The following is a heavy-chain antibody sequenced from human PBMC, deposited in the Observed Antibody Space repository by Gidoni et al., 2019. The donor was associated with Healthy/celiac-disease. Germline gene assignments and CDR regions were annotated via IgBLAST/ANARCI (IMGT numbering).Heavy chain of an antibody. D-gene: IGHD6-13*01. Sequence: EVQLLESGGGLVQPGGSLRLSCAASGFTFSSYAMSWVRQAPGKGLEEVVAISGSGVSTYYADSVKCRFTISRDNSKNTLYLQMNSLRAEDTAVYYCAKGYIAAAGLPYYFDYWGQGTLVTVSS. J-gene: IGHJ4*02. CDR2: ISGSGVST. CDR1: GFTFSSYA. CDR3: AKGYIAAAGLPYYFDY. V-gene: IGHV3-23*01.